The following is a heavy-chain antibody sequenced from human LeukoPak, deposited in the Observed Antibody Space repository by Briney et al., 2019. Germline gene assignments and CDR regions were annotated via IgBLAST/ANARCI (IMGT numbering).Heavy chain of an antibody. D-gene: IGHD3-3*01. V-gene: IGHV1-8*01. CDR1: GYTFTSYD. CDR2: MNPNSGNT. Sequence: ASVKVSCKASGYTFTSYDINWVRQATGQGLEWMGWMNPNSGNTGYAQKFQGRVTMTRNTSISTAYMELSSLRSEDTAVYYCARVYKITIFGVVIKRPDAFDIWGQGTMVTVSS. CDR3: ARVYKITIFGVVIKRPDAFDI. J-gene: IGHJ3*02.